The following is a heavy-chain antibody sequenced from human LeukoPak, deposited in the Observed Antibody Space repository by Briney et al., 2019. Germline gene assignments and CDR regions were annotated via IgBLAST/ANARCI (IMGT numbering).Heavy chain of an antibody. J-gene: IGHJ3*02. Sequence: GASVKVSCKASGYTFTSYDINWVRQATGQGLEWMGWMNPNSGNTGYAQKFQGRVTMTRNTSMSTAYMELSSLRSEDTAVYYCRCSSGWYRGIDAFDIWGQGTMVTVSS. CDR3: RCSSGWYRGIDAFDI. CDR1: GYTFTSYD. CDR2: MNPNSGNT. V-gene: IGHV1-8*01. D-gene: IGHD6-19*01.